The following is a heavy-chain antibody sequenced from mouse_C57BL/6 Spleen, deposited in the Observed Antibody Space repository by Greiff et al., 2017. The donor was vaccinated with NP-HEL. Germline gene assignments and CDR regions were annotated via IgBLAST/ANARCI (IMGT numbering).Heavy chain of an antibody. CDR1: GYTFTDYE. D-gene: IGHD1-1*01. CDR3: TRRGSSRFDY. J-gene: IGHJ2*01. Sequence: QVQLQQSGAELVRPGASVTLSCKASGYTFTDYEMHWVKQTPVHGLEWIGAIDPETGGTAYNQKFTGKAILTADKSSSTAYMELRSLTSEDSAVYYCTRRGSSRFDYWGQGTTLTVSS. V-gene: IGHV1-15*01. CDR2: IDPETGGT.